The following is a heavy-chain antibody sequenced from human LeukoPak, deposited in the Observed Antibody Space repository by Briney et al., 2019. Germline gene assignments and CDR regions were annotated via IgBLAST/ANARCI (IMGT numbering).Heavy chain of an antibody. V-gene: IGHV3-23*01. CDR2: ISGSGGST. CDR1: GFTFSSYA. Sequence: GGSLRLSCAASGFTFSSYAMSWVRQAPGKGLEWVSAISGSGGSTYYADSVKGRFTISRDNSKNTLYLQMNSLRAEDTAVYYCAKDLWPTGCCSGGSCPTGYYFGYWGQGTLVTVSS. J-gene: IGHJ4*02. CDR3: AKDLWPTGCCSGGSCPTGYYFGY. D-gene: IGHD2-15*01.